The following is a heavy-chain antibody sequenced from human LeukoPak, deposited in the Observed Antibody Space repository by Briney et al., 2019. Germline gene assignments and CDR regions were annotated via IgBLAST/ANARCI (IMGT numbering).Heavy chain of an antibody. V-gene: IGHV3-23*01. J-gene: IGHJ5*02. CDR1: GLTFSSYA. CDR2: ISGSGGST. Sequence: PGGSLRLSCAASGLTFSSYAMSWVRQAPGKGLEWVSAISGSGGSTYYADSVKGRFTISRDNAKNSVYLQMNSLRVEDTAVYFCARAAGWLDPWGQGTLVTVSS. CDR3: ARAAGWLDP.